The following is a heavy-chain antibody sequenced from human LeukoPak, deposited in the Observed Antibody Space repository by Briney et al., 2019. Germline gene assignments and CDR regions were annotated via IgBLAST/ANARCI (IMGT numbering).Heavy chain of an antibody. CDR1: GFTVSSNY. D-gene: IGHD3-10*01. CDR2: IYSGGST. J-gene: IGHJ4*02. V-gene: IGHV3-66*01. Sequence: GGSLRLSCAASGFTVSSNYMSWVRQAPGKGLEWVSVIYSGGSTYCADSVKGRFTISRDNSKNTLYLQMNSLRAEDTAVYYCASLWFGEFTFDYWGQGTLVTVSS. CDR3: ASLWFGEFTFDY.